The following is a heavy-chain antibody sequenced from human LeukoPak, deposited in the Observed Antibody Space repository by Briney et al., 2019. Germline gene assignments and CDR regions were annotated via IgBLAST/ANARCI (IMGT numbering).Heavy chain of an antibody. Sequence: GGSLRLSCAASGFTFSSYGMHWVRQAPGKGLEWVAVIWYGGSNKYYADSVKGRFTISRDNSKNTLYLQMNSLRAEDTAVYYCARDLRLQSLDYWGQGTLVTVSS. V-gene: IGHV3-33*08. CDR1: GFTFSSYG. D-gene: IGHD4-11*01. J-gene: IGHJ4*02. CDR2: IWYGGSNK. CDR3: ARDLRLQSLDY.